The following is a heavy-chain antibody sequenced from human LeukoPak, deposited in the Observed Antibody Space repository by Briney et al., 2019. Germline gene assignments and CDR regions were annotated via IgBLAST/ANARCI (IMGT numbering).Heavy chain of an antibody. J-gene: IGHJ4*02. V-gene: IGHV4-34*01. CDR1: GGSFSGYY. D-gene: IGHD5-18*01. CDR3: ARGAMTPIDY. CDR2: INHSGST. Sequence: SETLSLTCAVYGGSFSGYYWSWIRQPPGKGLEWIGEINHSGSTNYNPSLKSRVTISVDTSKNQFSLKLSSVTAADTAVYYCARGAMTPIDYWGQGTLVTVSS.